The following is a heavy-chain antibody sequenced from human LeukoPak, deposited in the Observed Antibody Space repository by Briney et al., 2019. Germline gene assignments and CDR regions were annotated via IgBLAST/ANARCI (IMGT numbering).Heavy chain of an antibody. V-gene: IGHV1-2*02. CDR3: ARASAAVTYRGGNWFDP. CDR2: INPNSGGT. D-gene: IGHD1-26*01. Sequence: GASVKVSCKASGYTFTGYYMHWVRRAPGQGHEWMGWINPNSGGTNYAQKLQGRVTMTTDTSTSTAHMELRSLRSDDTAVYYCARASAAVTYRGGNWFDPWGQGTLVTVSS. CDR1: GYTFTGYY. J-gene: IGHJ5*02.